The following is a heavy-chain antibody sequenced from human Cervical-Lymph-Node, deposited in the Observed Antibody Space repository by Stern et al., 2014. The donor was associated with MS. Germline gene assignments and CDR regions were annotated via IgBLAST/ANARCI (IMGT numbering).Heavy chain of an antibody. Sequence: VQLVESGAEAKAPGASMKVSCRASGYIFTDYYLHWVRQAPGQGLEWLGWINPNSGGTNYAQNFQGRVTMTRDTSISTAYMELRWLGYADTAVYYCARGSGTAYDLRGDYWGQGTLVTVSS. J-gene: IGHJ4*01. CDR2: INPNSGGT. V-gene: IGHV1-2*02. CDR3: ARGSGTAYDLRGDY. CDR1: GYIFTDYY. D-gene: IGHD3-3*01.